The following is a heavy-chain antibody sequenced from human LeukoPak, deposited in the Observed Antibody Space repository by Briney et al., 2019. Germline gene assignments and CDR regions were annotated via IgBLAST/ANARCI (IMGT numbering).Heavy chain of an antibody. CDR2: INHSGST. Sequence: PSETLSLTCAGYGGSFSGYYWSWIRQPPGKGLEWIGEINHSGSTNYNPSLKSRVTISVDTSKNQFSLKLSSVTAADTAVYYCARDFPPSYGDYPAHYYYYYMDVWGKGTTVTVSS. D-gene: IGHD4-17*01. CDR3: ARDFPPSYGDYPAHYYYYYMDV. CDR1: GGSFSGYY. V-gene: IGHV4-34*01. J-gene: IGHJ6*03.